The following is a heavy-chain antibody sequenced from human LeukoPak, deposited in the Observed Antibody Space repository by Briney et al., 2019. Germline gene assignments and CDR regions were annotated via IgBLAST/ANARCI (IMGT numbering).Heavy chain of an antibody. J-gene: IGHJ5*02. CDR2: IYPGDSDT. CDR1: GYSFTSYW. V-gene: IGHV5-51*01. CDR3: ARVDYYDSSGYHNWFDP. Sequence: GESLKISCKGSGYSFTSYWIGWVRQVPGKGLEWMGIIYPGDSDTRYSPSFQGQVTISADKSISTAYLQWSSLKASDTAMYYCARVDYYDSSGYHNWFDPWGQGTLVTVSS. D-gene: IGHD3-22*01.